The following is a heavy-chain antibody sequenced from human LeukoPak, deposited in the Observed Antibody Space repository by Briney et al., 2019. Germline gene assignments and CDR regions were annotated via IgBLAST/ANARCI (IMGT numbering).Heavy chain of an antibody. CDR2: IGTYGGDT. D-gene: IGHD3-16*01. CDR3: ARADRLHGGPYLIGP. CDR1: TSR. J-gene: IGHJ5*02. Sequence: GASVKVSCKATSRISWVRQAPGQGLEWMGWIGTYGGDTYYAQKFQGRITVTIDTSTSTVYMELRNLRSDDTAVYYCARADRLHGGPYLIGPWGQGTLVTVSS. V-gene: IGHV1-18*01.